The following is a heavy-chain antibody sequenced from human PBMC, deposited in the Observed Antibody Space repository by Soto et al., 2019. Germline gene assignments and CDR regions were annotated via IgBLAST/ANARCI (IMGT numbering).Heavy chain of an antibody. V-gene: IGHV3-23*01. Sequence: SLRLSCAASGFTFSNYAMNWVRQAPGKGLEWVSAISGSGSSTNYADSVKGQFTISRDDSKNTLYLQMNSLRAEDTAVYFCASDYYGMDVWGQGTTVTVSS. CDR2: ISGSGSST. CDR1: GFTFSNYA. J-gene: IGHJ6*02. CDR3: ASDYYGMDV.